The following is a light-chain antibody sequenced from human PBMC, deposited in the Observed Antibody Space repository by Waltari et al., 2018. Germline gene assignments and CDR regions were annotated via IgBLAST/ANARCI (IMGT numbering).Light chain of an antibody. CDR3: QQRSIWPPLT. V-gene: IGKV3-11*01. Sequence: EIVFTLSPATLSLSPGERATLYCRASQSFSSYLAKYQQKPGQAARHLIYDASNRATGIPARFSGSGAGTDVTITISSLEPEDVAVYYCQQRSIWPPLTFGGGTKVEIK. J-gene: IGKJ4*01. CDR2: DAS. CDR1: QSFSSY.